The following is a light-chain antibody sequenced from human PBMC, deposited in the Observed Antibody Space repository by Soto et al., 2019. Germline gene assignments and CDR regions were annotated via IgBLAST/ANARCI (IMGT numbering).Light chain of an antibody. J-gene: IGKJ2*01. Sequence: DIQMTQSPSSLSASAGDRVTITCRASENIRKYLIWYQQKAGEAPNLLIYAASSLQSGVPSRFSGSGSGTDFTLTISSLQPGDFATYYCQQSFSAPRTFGQGTKLEIK. CDR3: QQSFSAPRT. CDR2: AAS. V-gene: IGKV1-39*01. CDR1: ENIRKY.